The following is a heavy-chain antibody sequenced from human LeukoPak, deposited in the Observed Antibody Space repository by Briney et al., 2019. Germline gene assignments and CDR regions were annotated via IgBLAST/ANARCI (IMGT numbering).Heavy chain of an antibody. D-gene: IGHD2-2*01. CDR3: ARDADCVRCSTSNYNWFDP. Sequence: ASVKVSCKASGYTFTSYYMHWVRQAPGQGLEWMGIINPSGGSTSYAQKFQGRVTKTRDTSTSTVYMELSSLRSEDTAVYYCARDADCVRCSTSNYNWFDPWGQGTLVTVSS. CDR2: INPSGGST. J-gene: IGHJ5*02. CDR1: GYTFTSYY. V-gene: IGHV1-46*01.